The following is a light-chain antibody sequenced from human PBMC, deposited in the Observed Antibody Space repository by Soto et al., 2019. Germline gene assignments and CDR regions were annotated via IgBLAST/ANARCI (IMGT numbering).Light chain of an antibody. CDR3: CSYAGSGLGV. V-gene: IGLV2-23*02. Sequence: QSVLTQPASVSGSPGQSITISCIGTSSDVGSYNLVSWYQQHPGKAPQLMIYEVSERPSGVSNRFSGSKSGNTASLPISWLQAEDEADYYCCSYAGSGLGVFCGGTKVTVL. CDR2: EVS. J-gene: IGLJ2*01. CDR1: SSDVGSYNL.